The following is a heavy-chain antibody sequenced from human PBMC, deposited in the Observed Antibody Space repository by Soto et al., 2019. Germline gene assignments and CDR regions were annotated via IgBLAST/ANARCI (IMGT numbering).Heavy chain of an antibody. D-gene: IGHD1-1*01. Sequence: QVQLQQWSAGLLKPSETLSLTCAVYGGSFSGYYWSWIRQPPGKGLEWIGEINHSGSTNYNPSLKSRVTISVATSKNQFSLKLSSVTAADTAVYYCARWNARGLEDYWGQGTLVTVSS. CDR3: ARWNARGLEDY. V-gene: IGHV4-34*01. CDR2: INHSGST. J-gene: IGHJ4*02. CDR1: GGSFSGYY.